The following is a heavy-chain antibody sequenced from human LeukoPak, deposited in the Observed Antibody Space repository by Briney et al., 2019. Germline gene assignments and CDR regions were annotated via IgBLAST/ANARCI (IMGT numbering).Heavy chain of an antibody. V-gene: IGHV3-48*01. CDR1: GFTFSDAW. Sequence: GGSLRLSCAVSGFTFSDAWMTWVRQAPGKGLEWVSYISSSSSTIYYADSVKGRFTISRDNAKNSLYLQMNSLRAEDTAVYYCARDVSQWLVYFDYWGQGTLVTVSS. CDR2: ISSSSSTI. CDR3: ARDVSQWLVYFDY. D-gene: IGHD6-19*01. J-gene: IGHJ4*02.